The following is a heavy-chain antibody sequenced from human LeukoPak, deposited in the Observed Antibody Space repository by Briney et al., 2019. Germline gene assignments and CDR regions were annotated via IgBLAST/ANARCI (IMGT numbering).Heavy chain of an antibody. J-gene: IGHJ4*02. CDR2: ISYEKSEE. CDR3: VKGRSGSSYSPSDS. Sequence: GGSLRLSCAASGFTLTSYGMHWVRQAPGKGLEWVAVISYEKSEEFCADSVKGRSTISRDSSKNTLYLQMNSLRPEDTAVYYCVKGRSGSSYSPSDSWGQGTLVTVSS. V-gene: IGHV3-30*18. D-gene: IGHD2-15*01. CDR1: GFTLTSYG.